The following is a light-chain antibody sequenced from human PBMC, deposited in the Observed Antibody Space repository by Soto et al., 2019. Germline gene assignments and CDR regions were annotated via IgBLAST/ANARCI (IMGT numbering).Light chain of an antibody. V-gene: IGLV2-23*02. CDR1: SSDVGSYNL. J-gene: IGLJ2*01. CDR2: EVS. CDR3: CSYAGSSTFPV. Sequence: QSALTQPASVSGSPGQSITISCTGTSSDVGSYNLVSWYQQHPSKAPKLMIYEVSKRPSGVSNRFSGSKSGNTASLTISGLQAEDEADYYCCSYAGSSTFPVFGGGTKLTVL.